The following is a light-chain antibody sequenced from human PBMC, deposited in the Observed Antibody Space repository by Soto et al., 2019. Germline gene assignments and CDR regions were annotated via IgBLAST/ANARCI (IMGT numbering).Light chain of an antibody. CDR1: QSVSNF. Sequence: EIVLTQSPATLSLSPGERATLSWRASQSVSNFLAWYQQIPGQAPRLLISDASNRATGIPGRFSGSGSGTDFSLTISSLEPEDFAVYYCQQRSNWPWTFGQGTKVEIK. V-gene: IGKV3-11*01. CDR2: DAS. CDR3: QQRSNWPWT. J-gene: IGKJ1*01.